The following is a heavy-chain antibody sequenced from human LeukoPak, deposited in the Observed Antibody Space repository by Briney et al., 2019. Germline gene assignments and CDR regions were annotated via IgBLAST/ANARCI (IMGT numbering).Heavy chain of an antibody. CDR1: GFSFSAYW. CDR2: IKVDGTEK. Sequence: GGSLRLSCAASGFSFSAYWMSWVRQAPGKGLEWVANIKVDGTEKYYVDSVKGRFTISRDNAKNSLSLQMSGLGAEDTAVYYCARDWNGSGTAFDHWGQGTLVTVSS. D-gene: IGHD1-1*01. CDR3: ARDWNGSGTAFDH. J-gene: IGHJ4*02. V-gene: IGHV3-7*05.